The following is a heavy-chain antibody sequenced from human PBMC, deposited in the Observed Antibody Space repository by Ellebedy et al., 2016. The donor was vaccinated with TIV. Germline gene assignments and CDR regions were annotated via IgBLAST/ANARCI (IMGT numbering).Heavy chain of an antibody. Sequence: SVKVSCXASGGTFSSYAISWVRQAPGQGLEWMGGIIPIFGTANYAQKFQGRVTITADESTSTAYMELSSLRSEDTAVYYCARDYQEDIVVVPAAIWGQGTLVTVSS. J-gene: IGHJ4*02. CDR2: IIPIFGTA. D-gene: IGHD2-2*02. CDR3: ARDYQEDIVVVPAAI. CDR1: GGTFSSYA. V-gene: IGHV1-69*13.